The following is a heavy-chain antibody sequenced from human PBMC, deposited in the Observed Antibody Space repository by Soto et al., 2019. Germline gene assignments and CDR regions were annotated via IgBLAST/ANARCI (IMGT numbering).Heavy chain of an antibody. CDR3: AREGYYYDSRPKYGMDV. J-gene: IGHJ6*02. Sequence: GGSLRLSCAASGFTFGSYSMNWVRQAPGKGLEWVSYISSSSSTIYYADTVKGRFTISRDNAKNSLYLQMNSLRAEDTAVYYCAREGYYYDSRPKYGMDVWGQGTTVTVSS. CDR1: GFTFGSYS. D-gene: IGHD3-22*01. CDR2: ISSSSSTI. V-gene: IGHV3-48*01.